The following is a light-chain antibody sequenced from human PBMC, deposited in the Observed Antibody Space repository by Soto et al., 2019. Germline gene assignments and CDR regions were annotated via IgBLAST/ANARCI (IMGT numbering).Light chain of an antibody. CDR1: SSDVGGYNY. CDR3: SSYTSSSTYV. Sequence: QSVLTQPASVSGSTGQSITISCTGTSSDVGGYNYVSWHQQHPGKAPKLMIYDVSTRPSGVSDRFSGSKSGNTASLTISGLQSEDEADYYCSSYTSSSTYVFGTGTKVTVL. CDR2: DVS. J-gene: IGLJ1*01. V-gene: IGLV2-14*01.